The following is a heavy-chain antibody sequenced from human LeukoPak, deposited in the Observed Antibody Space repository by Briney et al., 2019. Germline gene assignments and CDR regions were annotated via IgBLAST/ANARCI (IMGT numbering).Heavy chain of an antibody. Sequence: SVKVSCKASGGTFSSYAISWVRQAPGQGLEWMGGIIPTFGTANYAQKFQGRVTITADESTSTAYMELSSLRSEDTAVYYCARGTGPIVVVTAYYFDYWGQGTLVTVSS. CDR1: GGTFSSYA. J-gene: IGHJ4*02. CDR3: ARGTGPIVVVTAYYFDY. CDR2: IIPTFGTA. D-gene: IGHD2-21*02. V-gene: IGHV1-69*01.